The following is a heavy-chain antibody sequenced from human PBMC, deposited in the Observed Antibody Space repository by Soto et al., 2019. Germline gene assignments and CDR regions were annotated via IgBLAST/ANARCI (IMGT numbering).Heavy chain of an antibody. Sequence: EVQLVESGGGLVKPGGSLRLSCAASGFTFSSYSMNWVRQAPGKGLEWVSSISSSGSTIYYADSVKGRFTISRDNAKNSLYLQMNSLRAEDTAVYYCARPLPYSSGWYVLGYWGQGTLVTVSS. CDR2: ISSSGSTI. CDR1: GFTFSSYS. CDR3: ARPLPYSSGWYVLGY. J-gene: IGHJ4*02. V-gene: IGHV3-21*01. D-gene: IGHD6-19*01.